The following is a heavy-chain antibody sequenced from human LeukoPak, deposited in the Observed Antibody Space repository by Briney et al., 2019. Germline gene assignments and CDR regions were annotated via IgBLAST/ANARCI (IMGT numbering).Heavy chain of an antibody. V-gene: IGHV3-48*03. D-gene: IGHD3-16*01. J-gene: IGHJ4*02. Sequence: PGGSLRLFCAGSGLTFSNYEMNWVRQAPGKGLEWVSFISGSGSRIYYADSVKGRFTISRDNAKNSLYLQMNNLRADDTAVYYCAKDQGRGGFGLDCWGQGTLVTVSS. CDR2: ISGSGSRI. CDR3: AKDQGRGGFGLDC. CDR1: GLTFSNYE.